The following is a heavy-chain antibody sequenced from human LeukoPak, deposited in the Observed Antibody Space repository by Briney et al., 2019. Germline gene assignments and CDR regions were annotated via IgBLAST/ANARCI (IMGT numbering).Heavy chain of an antibody. D-gene: IGHD6-13*01. V-gene: IGHV3-21*01. CDR3: ARFIAAPYYFDY. CDR1: GLTFTSYG. J-gene: IGHJ4*02. Sequence: PGGSVTPSRALSGLTFTSYGMGWVRQPARKGREWVSFISSSRSYIYYADSVKGRFTISRDNAKNSLYLQMNSLRAEDTAVYYCARFIAAPYYFDYWGRRTLVTVSS. CDR2: ISSSRSYI.